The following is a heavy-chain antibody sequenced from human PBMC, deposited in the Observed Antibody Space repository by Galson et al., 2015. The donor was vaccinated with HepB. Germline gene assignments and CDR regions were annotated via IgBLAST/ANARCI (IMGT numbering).Heavy chain of an antibody. J-gene: IGHJ4*02. V-gene: IGHV1-18*04. CDR3: ARGTPYCSSTSCLGY. D-gene: IGHD2-2*01. Sequence: QSGAEVKKPGESLRISCKASGYTFTSYGISWVRQAPGRGLEWMGWISAYNGNTNYAQKLQGRVTMTTDTSTSTAYMELRSLRSDDTAVYYCARGTPYCSSTSCLGYWGQGTLVTVSS. CDR1: GYTFTSYG. CDR2: ISAYNGNT.